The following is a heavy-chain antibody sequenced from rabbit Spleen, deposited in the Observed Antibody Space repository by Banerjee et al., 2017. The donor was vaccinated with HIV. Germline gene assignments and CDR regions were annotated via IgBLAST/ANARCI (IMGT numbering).Heavy chain of an antibody. D-gene: IGHD4-1*01. CDR1: GVSFTSSSY. Sequence: QSLEESGGDLVKPGASLTLTCTASGVSFTSSSYMCWVRQAPGKGLEWIACIDTGISGFTYFATWAKGRFTCSKTSSTTVTLQMTRLTAADTATYFCARDLDGVIGWNFGWWGQGTLVTVS. CDR2: IDTGISGFT. CDR3: ARDLDGVIGWNFGW. J-gene: IGHJ3*01. V-gene: IGHV1S40*01.